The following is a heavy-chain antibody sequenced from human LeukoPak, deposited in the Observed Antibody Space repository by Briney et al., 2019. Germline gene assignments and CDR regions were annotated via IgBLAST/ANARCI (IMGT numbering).Heavy chain of an antibody. CDR3: ARGAGYDYVWKSYRYYDF. V-gene: IGHV1-18*01. J-gene: IGHJ4*02. Sequence: ASVKVSCKASGYTFTNYGVSWVRQAPGQGLEWMGWITVDNGNTHYAQNFQGRVTMTTDTSTSTVYMELRSPRSDDTAVYYCARGAGYDYVWKSYRYYDFWGQGTLVTVSS. CDR2: ITVDNGNT. CDR1: GYTFTNYG. D-gene: IGHD3-16*02.